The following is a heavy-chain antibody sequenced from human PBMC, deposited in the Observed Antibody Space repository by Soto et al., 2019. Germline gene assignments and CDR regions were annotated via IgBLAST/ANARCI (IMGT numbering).Heavy chain of an antibody. CDR2: INSDGSST. J-gene: IGHJ4*02. CDR3: ASSILTPFDY. Sequence: PGGSLRLSCAASGFTFSSYWMHWVRQAPGKGLVWVSRINSDGSSTSYADSVKGRFTISRDNAKNTLYLQMNSLRAEDTAVDYCASSILTPFDYWGQGTLVNVAS. V-gene: IGHV3-74*01. D-gene: IGHD7-27*01. CDR1: GFTFSSYW.